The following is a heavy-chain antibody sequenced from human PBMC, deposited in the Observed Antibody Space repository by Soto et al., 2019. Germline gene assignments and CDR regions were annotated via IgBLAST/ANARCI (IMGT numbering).Heavy chain of an antibody. CDR1: GFTFSSYW. CDR3: ARGDGYYYGMDV. J-gene: IGHJ6*02. CDR2: INSDGSST. V-gene: IGHV3-74*01. Sequence: EVQLVESGGGLVQPGGSLRLSCAASGFTFSSYWMHWVRQAPGKGLVWVSRINSDGSSTSYADSVKGRFTISRDNAKNTLYLTMNSLRAEAAVVYYCARGDGYYYGMDVWGQGTTVTVSS.